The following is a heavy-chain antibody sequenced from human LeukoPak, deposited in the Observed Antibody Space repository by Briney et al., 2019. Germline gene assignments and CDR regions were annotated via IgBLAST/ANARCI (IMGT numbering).Heavy chain of an antibody. J-gene: IGHJ4*02. D-gene: IGHD6-19*01. CDR2: IIPIFGTA. CDR1: GGTFSSYA. V-gene: IGHV1-69*05. CDR3: ARAGSGWYGGVDY. Sequence: ASVKGSCKASGGTFSSYAISWVRQAPGQGLEWMGGIIPIFGTANYAQKFQGRVTITTDESTSTAYMELSSLRSEDTAVYYCARAGSGWYGGVDYWGQGTLVTVSS.